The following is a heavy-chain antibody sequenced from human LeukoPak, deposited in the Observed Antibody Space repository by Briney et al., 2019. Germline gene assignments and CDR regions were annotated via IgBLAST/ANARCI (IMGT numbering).Heavy chain of an antibody. D-gene: IGHD3-10*01. V-gene: IGHV3-23*01. CDR2: ISGSGGST. J-gene: IGHJ4*02. CDR1: GFTFRSYA. Sequence: GGPLRLSCAASGFTFRSYAMSWVRQAPGKGLEWVSAISGSGGSTYYADSVKGRFTISRDNSKNTLYLQMNSLRAEDTAVYYCAGDLISGSGSLGYWGQGTLVTVSS. CDR3: AGDLISGSGSLGY.